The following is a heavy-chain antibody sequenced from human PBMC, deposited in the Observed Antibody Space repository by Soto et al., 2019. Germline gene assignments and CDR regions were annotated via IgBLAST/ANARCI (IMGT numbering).Heavy chain of an antibody. Sequence: QVQLVESGGGVVQPGRSLRLSCAASGFTFSSYAMHWVRQAPGKGLEWVAVISYDGSNKYYADSVKGRFTISRDNSKNALYLQMNSLRAEDTAVYYCARDLGGGYSYGANYYYYGMDVWGQVTTVTVSS. CDR3: ARDLGGGYSYGANYYYYGMDV. CDR2: ISYDGSNK. J-gene: IGHJ6*02. V-gene: IGHV3-30-3*01. D-gene: IGHD5-18*01. CDR1: GFTFSSYA.